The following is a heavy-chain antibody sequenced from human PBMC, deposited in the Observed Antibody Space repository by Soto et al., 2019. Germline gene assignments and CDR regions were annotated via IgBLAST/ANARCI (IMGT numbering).Heavy chain of an antibody. D-gene: IGHD2-15*01. Sequence: SETLSLTCSVSGYSVTSSDYYWAWIRQPPGKGLEWIGSMFYSGLTYYNPSLKSRVTLSVDTSKNQFSVRLNSVTAADTAVYYCAPLSVSLSGPYGIHVWGQGTTVTSP. CDR2: MFYSGLT. CDR3: APLSVSLSGPYGIHV. CDR1: GYSVTSSDYY. J-gene: IGHJ6*02. V-gene: IGHV4-39*01.